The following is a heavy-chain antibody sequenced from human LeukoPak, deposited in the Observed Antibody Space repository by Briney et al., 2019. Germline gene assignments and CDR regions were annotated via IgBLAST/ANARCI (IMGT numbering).Heavy chain of an antibody. CDR3: ARVAAGTYYYGMDV. CDR1: GYTFTSYG. D-gene: IGHD6-13*01. J-gene: IGHJ6*04. CDR2: ISAYNGNT. Sequence: PGASVKVSCKASGYTFTSYGISWVRQAPGQGLEWMGWISAYNGNTNYAQKPQGRVTMTTDTSTSTAYMELRSLRSDDTAVYYCARVAAGTYYYGMDVWGKGTTVTVSS. V-gene: IGHV1-18*04.